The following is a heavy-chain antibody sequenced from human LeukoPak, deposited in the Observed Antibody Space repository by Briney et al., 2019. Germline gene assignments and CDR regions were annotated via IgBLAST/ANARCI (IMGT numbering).Heavy chain of an antibody. Sequence: GGSLRLSCAASGFTVSTNYMSWVRQAPGKGLEWVSVIYSGGSTYYADSVKGRFTISRDNSKNTLYLQMNSLRAEDTAVYYCASTSGSYYNPLYYFDYWGQGTLVTVSS. CDR2: IYSGGST. CDR3: ASTSGSYYNPLYYFDY. V-gene: IGHV3-66*01. CDR1: GFTVSTNY. J-gene: IGHJ4*02. D-gene: IGHD3-10*01.